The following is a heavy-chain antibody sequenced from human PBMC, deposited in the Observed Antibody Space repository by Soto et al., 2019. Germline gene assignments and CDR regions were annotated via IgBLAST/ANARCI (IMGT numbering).Heavy chain of an antibody. V-gene: IGHV4-31*03. Sequence: PSETLSLTCTVSGGSISSGGYYWSWIRQHPGKVLEWIGYIYYSGSTYYNPSLKSRVTISXXXSXNXFXLXXXSVTXADTAVYYCASRPWHRPFDIWGQGTMVTVSS. J-gene: IGHJ3*02. CDR2: IYYSGST. CDR1: GGSISSGGYY. CDR3: ASRPWHRPFDI. D-gene: IGHD2-21*01.